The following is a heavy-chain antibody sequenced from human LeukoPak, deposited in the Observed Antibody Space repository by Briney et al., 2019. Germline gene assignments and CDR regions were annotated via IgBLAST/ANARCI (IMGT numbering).Heavy chain of an antibody. CDR3: ARDHGLDNWFDP. Sequence: SETLSLTCTVSGGSISSSSYYWGWIRQPPGKGLERIGSIYYSGSTYYNPSLKSRVTISVDTSKNQFSLKLSSVTAADTAVYYCARDHGLDNWFDPWGQGTLVTVSS. D-gene: IGHD6-19*01. CDR1: GGSISSSSYY. J-gene: IGHJ5*02. CDR2: IYYSGST. V-gene: IGHV4-39*07.